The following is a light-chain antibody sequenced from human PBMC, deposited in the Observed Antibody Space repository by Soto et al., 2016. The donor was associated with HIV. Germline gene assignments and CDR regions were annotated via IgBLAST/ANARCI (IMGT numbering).Light chain of an antibody. CDR1: QRLLHGNGNTY. CDR2: EVS. V-gene: IGKV2D-29*01. CDR3: MQNIDLPRT. J-gene: IGKJ2*01. Sequence: DIVMTQTPLSLSVTPGQPASISCKSTQRLLHGNGNTYLPWYLQKPGQPPQLLIYEVSKRFSGVPNRFRGSGSGTDFTLKISRVEAEDVGVYYCMQNIDLPRTFGQGTKLEIK.